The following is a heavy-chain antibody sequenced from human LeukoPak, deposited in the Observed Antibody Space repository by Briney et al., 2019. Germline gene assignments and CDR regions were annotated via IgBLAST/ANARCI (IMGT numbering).Heavy chain of an antibody. V-gene: IGHV3-66*01. CDR2: IYSGGST. Sequence: AGGSLRLSCAASGFTVSSNYMSWVRQAPGKGLEWVSVIYSGGSTYYADSVKGRFTISRDNSKNTLYLQMYSLRAEDTAVYYCARGRSSSWYLEWGQGTLVTVSS. CDR1: GFTVSSNY. J-gene: IGHJ4*02. D-gene: IGHD6-13*01. CDR3: ARGRSSSWYLE.